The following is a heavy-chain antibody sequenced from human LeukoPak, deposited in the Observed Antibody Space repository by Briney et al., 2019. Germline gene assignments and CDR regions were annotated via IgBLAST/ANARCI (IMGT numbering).Heavy chain of an antibody. CDR1: GGSFSGYY. J-gene: IGHJ4*02. V-gene: IGHV4-34*01. CDR2: INHSGST. D-gene: IGHD5-18*01. CDR3: ARGGIQLWLAFYY. Sequence: SETLSPTCAVYGGSFSGYYWSWIRQPPGKGLEWIGEINHSGSTNYNPSLKSRVTISVDTSKNQFSLKLSSVTAADTAVYYCARGGIQLWLAFYYWGQGTLVTVSS.